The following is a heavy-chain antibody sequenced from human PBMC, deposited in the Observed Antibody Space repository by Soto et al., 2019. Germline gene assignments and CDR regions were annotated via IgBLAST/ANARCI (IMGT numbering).Heavy chain of an antibody. J-gene: IGHJ5*02. Sequence: EVQLVESGGGLVQPGGSLRLSCAASGFTFSSYSMNWVRQAPGKGLEWVSYISSSSSTIYYADSVKGRFTISRDNAKNSLDLHMRSLGAEDTAVYSCARQSLLNWFDPWGQGTLVTVSS. V-gene: IGHV3-48*01. CDR2: ISSSSSTI. CDR3: ARQSLLNWFDP. CDR1: GFTFSSYS. D-gene: IGHD2-15*01.